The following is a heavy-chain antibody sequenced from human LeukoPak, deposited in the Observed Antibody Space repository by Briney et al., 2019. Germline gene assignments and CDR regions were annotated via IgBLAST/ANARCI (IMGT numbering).Heavy chain of an antibody. CDR3: ARVYYSVSSAGFDY. V-gene: IGHV4-61*08. CDR2: VYYTGST. J-gene: IGHJ4*02. CDR1: GASVSSDGYY. D-gene: IGHD1-26*01. Sequence: PSETLSLTCTVSGASVSSDGYYWNWMRQPPGKGLEWIGYVYYTGSTNYNASLKSRVTIFVDTSRNQFSLNLNSVTAADAAVYYCARVYYSVSSAGFDYWGQGTLVSVSS.